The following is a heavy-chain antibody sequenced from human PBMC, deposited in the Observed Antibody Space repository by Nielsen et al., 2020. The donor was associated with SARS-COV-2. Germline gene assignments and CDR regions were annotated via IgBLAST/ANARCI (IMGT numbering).Heavy chain of an antibody. CDR3: ARARGYKKGYYYYYMDV. CDR1: GGSISSYY. CDR2: IYYSGST. Sequence: SETLSLTCTVSGGSISSYYWSWIRQPPGKGLEWIGYIYYSGSTNYNPSLKSQVTISVDTSKNQFSPKLSSVTAADTAVYYCARARGYKKGYYYYYMDVWGKGTTVTVSS. D-gene: IGHD1-1*01. J-gene: IGHJ6*03. V-gene: IGHV4-59*01.